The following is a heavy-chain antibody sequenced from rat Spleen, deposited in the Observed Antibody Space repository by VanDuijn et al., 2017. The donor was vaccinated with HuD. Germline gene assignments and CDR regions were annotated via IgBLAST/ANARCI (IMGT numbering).Heavy chain of an antibody. CDR3: TRRGYLSDWYFDF. Sequence: EVQLVESDGGLVQPGRSLKLSCAASGFTFSDYYMAWVRQAPTKGLEWVATISFDGGGTYYRDSVKGRFTISRDNAKSTLFLQMDSLRPEDTATYYCTRRGYLSDWYFDFWGPGTMVTVSS. V-gene: IGHV5-29*01. D-gene: IGHD4-4*01. CDR1: GFTFSDYY. J-gene: IGHJ1*01. CDR2: ISFDGGGT.